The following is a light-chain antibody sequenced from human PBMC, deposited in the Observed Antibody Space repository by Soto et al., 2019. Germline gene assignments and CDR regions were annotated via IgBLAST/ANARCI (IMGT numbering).Light chain of an antibody. CDR1: QSISTY. CDR3: QRYGRSPPIT. CDR2: ATS. V-gene: IGKV3-20*01. J-gene: IGKJ5*01. Sequence: PGQRATLSCRASQSISTYLAWYQVKPGQAPRLLIYATSNRATGIPARFSGRGSGTDFTLTISRLEPEDFAVYYCQRYGRSPPITFGQGTRLEI.